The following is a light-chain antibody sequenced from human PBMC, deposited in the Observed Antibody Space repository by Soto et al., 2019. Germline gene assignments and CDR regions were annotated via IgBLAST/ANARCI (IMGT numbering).Light chain of an antibody. Sequence: DIQMTQSPSSLSASVGDRVTITCRASQSISNYLNWYQQKPGKAPKVLISAAFTLQRGVTSRFSGSRSGTDFTLTISSLQPEDFATYYCQQSYRVPRTFGQGTTVESK. CDR2: AAF. CDR3: QQSYRVPRT. V-gene: IGKV1-39*01. J-gene: IGKJ1*01. CDR1: QSISNY.